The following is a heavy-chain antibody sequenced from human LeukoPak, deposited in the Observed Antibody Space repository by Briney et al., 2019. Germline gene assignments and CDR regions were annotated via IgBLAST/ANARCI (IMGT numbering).Heavy chain of an antibody. D-gene: IGHD6-19*01. V-gene: IGHV3-15*01. J-gene: IGHJ4*02. CDR1: GFTFSNAW. CDR3: TTAPQWLGWNYFAY. CDR2: IKSKTDGGTT. Sequence: GGSLRLSCAASGFTFSNAWMSWVRQAPGKGLEWVGRIKSKTDGGTTDYAAPVKGRFTISRDDSKNTLYLQMNSLKTEDTAVYYCTTAPQWLGWNYFAYWGQGTLVTVSS.